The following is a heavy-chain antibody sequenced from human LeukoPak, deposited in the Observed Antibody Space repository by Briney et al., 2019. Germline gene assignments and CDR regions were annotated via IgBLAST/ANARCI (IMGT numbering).Heavy chain of an antibody. CDR1: GGSIRSY. D-gene: IGHD3-22*01. V-gene: IGHV4-4*07. CDR3: ARGGNYYDSSGLY. CDR2: IYTSGST. J-gene: IGHJ4*02. Sequence: SETLSLTCTVSGGSIRSYWSWIRQPAGKGLEWIGRIYTSGSTNYNPSLKSRVTISVDTSKNQFSLKLSSVTAADTAVYYCARGGNYYDSSGLYWGQGTLVTVSS.